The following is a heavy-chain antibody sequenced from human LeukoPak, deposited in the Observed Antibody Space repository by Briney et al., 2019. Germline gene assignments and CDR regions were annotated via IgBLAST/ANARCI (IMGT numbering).Heavy chain of an antibody. CDR3: ARANWNYYFDY. V-gene: IGHV3-30*04. CDR1: GFTFSSYA. D-gene: IGHD1-7*01. CDR2: ISYDGSNK. Sequence: QPGRSLRLSCAASGFTFSSYAMHWVRQAPGKGLEWVAVISYDGSNKYYADSVKGRFTISRDNSKNTLYLQMNSLRAEDTAVYYCARANWNYYFDYWGQGTLVTVSS. J-gene: IGHJ4*02.